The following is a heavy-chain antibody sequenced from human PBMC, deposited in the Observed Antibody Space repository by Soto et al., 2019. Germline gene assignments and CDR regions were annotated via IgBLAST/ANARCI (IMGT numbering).Heavy chain of an antibody. Sequence: GGSLRLSCAASGFTFSSYAMSWVRQSPGKGLKWVSAISGSGGSTYYADSVKGRFTISRDNSKNTLYLQMNSLRAEDTAVYYCAKAPDSGSYSALDYWGQGTLVTVSS. CDR2: ISGSGGST. CDR3: AKAPDSGSYSALDY. V-gene: IGHV3-23*01. D-gene: IGHD1-26*01. J-gene: IGHJ4*02. CDR1: GFTFSSYA.